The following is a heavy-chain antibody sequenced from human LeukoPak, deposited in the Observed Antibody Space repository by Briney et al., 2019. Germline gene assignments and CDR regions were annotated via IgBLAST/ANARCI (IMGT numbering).Heavy chain of an antibody. CDR1: GGSISSSSYY. Sequence: SETLSLTCTVSGGSISSSSYYWGWIRQPPGKGLEWIGSIYYSGSTYYNPSLKSRVTTSVDTSKNQFSLKLSSVTAADTAVYYCARGGYSGSVIYYYYYMDVWGKGTTVTVSS. CDR2: IYYSGST. V-gene: IGHV4-39*07. D-gene: IGHD1-26*01. CDR3: ARGGYSGSVIYYYYYMDV. J-gene: IGHJ6*03.